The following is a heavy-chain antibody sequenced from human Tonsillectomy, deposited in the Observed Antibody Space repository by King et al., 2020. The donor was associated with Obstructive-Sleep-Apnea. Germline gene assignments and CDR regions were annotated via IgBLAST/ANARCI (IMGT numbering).Heavy chain of an antibody. Sequence: VQLVESGGGLVQPGGSLRLSCAASGFIFSTYSMNWVRQAPGKGLEWVSYISSFSTTIYYADSVKGRFTISIDNAKNSLYLRMNSLRAEDTAVYYCARDRGAAAGTYYYDYGMDVWGQGTTVTVSS. CDR3: ARDRGAAAGTYYYDYGMDV. CDR2: ISSFSTTI. J-gene: IGHJ6*02. CDR1: GFIFSTYS. V-gene: IGHV3-48*01. D-gene: IGHD6-13*01.